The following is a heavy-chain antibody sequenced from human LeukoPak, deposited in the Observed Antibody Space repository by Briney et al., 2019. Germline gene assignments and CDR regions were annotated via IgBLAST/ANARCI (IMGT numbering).Heavy chain of an antibody. CDR1: GGSISSYY. J-gene: IGHJ5*02. CDR3: ARGSSSLNWFDP. D-gene: IGHD6-13*01. V-gene: IGHV4-4*07. CDR2: IYTSGST. Sequence: TASETLSLTCTVSGGSISSYYWSWIRQPARKGLEWIGRIYTSGSTNYNPSLNSRVTMSVDTSKKQFSLKLNPVTAADTAVYYCARGSSSLNWFDPWGQGTLVTVSS.